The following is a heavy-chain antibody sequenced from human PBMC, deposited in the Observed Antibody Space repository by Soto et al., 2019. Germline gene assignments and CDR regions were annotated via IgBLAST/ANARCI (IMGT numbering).Heavy chain of an antibody. CDR1: GYTFINYY. CDR3: ARDGWFSALRVPFGRDV. D-gene: IGHD3-10*01. Sequence: QVQLVQSGAEVKKPGASVEVSCKASGYTFINYYIHWVRQAPGQGLEWMGIINPNGGSTTYAQNCHGRVTMTRDTSTSTVDMELNSLRSEDTAVYFCARDGWFSALRVPFGRDVWGQGTTVTVSS. J-gene: IGHJ6*02. V-gene: IGHV1-46*01. CDR2: INPNGGST.